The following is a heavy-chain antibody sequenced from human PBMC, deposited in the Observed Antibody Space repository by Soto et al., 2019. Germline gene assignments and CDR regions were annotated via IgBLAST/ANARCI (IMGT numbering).Heavy chain of an antibody. D-gene: IGHD5-12*01. CDR1: GGSISSSSYY. J-gene: IGHJ6*03. CDR3: ARHEVGGPAIYSGYDPYYYYYYMDV. V-gene: IGHV4-39*01. CDR2: IYYSGST. Sequence: ETLSLTCTVCGGSISSSSYYWGWIRQPPGKGLEWIGSIYYSGSTYYNPSLKSRVTISVDTSKNQFSLKLSSVTAADTAVYYCARHEVGGPAIYSGYDPYYYYYYMDVWGKGTTVTVSS.